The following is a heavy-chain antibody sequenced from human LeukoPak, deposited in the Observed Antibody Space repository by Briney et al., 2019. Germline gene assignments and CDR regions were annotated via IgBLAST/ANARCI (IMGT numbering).Heavy chain of an antibody. CDR2: ISAYNGNT. CDR3: VREGGGAMVPYGGSFDY. V-gene: IGHV1-18*01. D-gene: IGHD4/OR15-4a*01. CDR1: GYTFTSYG. J-gene: IGHJ4*02. Sequence: GASVKVSCKASGYTFTSYGISWVRQAPGQGLEWMGRISAYNGNTNYAQKLQGRVTMTTDTSTSTAYKEQRSLRSAATAVYYSVREGGGAMVPYGGSFDYWGQGTLVTVSS.